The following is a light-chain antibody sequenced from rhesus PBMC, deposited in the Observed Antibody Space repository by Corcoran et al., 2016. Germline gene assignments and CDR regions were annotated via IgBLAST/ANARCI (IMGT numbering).Light chain of an antibody. CDR1: QSVSSS. CDR2: GAS. V-gene: IGKV3-42*03. Sequence: EIVMTQSPATLSLSPGERATLSCRASQSVSSSLAWYQPKPGQAPRLLIYGASNRATGIPDRFSGSGSGTEFTLTISSLEPEDFAVYYWQQYSNWLTFGGGTKVEIK. J-gene: IGKJ4*01. CDR3: QQYSNWLT.